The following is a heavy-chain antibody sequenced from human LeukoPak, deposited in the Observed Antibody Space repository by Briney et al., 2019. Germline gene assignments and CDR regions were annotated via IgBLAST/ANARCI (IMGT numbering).Heavy chain of an antibody. CDR2: ISAYNGNT. CDR3: ATWLGVVTATRALDAFDI. V-gene: IGHV1-18*01. CDR1: GYTFTSYG. J-gene: IGHJ3*02. D-gene: IGHD2-21*02. Sequence: GASVKVSCKASGYTFTSYGISWVRQAPGQGLEWMGWISAYNGNTNYAQKLQGRVTMTRDMSTSTVYMELSSLRSEDTAVYYCATWLGVVTATRALDAFDIWGQGTMVTVSS.